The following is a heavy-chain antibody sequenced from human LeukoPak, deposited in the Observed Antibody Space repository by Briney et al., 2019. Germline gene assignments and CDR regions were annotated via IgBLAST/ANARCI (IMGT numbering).Heavy chain of an antibody. J-gene: IGHJ4*02. CDR1: GGSISSSSYY. D-gene: IGHD5-18*01. Sequence: SETLSLTCTVSGGSISSSSYYWGWIRQPPGKGLEWIGCIYYSGSTSYNPSLKSRVTISVDTSKNQFSLKLGSVTAADTAVYYCGRRALWPTPDYWGQGTLVTVSS. CDR3: GRRALWPTPDY. V-gene: IGHV4-39*01. CDR2: IYYSGST.